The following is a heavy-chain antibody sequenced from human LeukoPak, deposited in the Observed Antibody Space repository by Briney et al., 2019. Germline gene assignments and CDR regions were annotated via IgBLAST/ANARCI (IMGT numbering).Heavy chain of an antibody. CDR3: ARDGGAEDIVVVPAAIGWFDP. V-gene: IGHV1-2*06. CDR1: GYTFTGYY. D-gene: IGHD2-2*01. J-gene: IGHJ5*02. Sequence: GASVKVSCKASGYTFTGYYMHWVRQAPGQGLEWMGRINPNSGGTNYAQKFQGRVTMTRDTSISIAYMELSRLRSDDTAVYYCARDGGAEDIVVVPAAIGWFDPWGQGTLVTVSS. CDR2: INPNSGGT.